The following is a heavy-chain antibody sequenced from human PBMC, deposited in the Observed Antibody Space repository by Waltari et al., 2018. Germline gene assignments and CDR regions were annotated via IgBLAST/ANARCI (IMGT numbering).Heavy chain of an antibody. CDR3: AKDAFGNTYLDH. D-gene: IGHD3-10*01. CDR1: GFSLGTYG. CDR2: IFFGGGDS. J-gene: IGHJ4*02. V-gene: IGHV3-30*19. Sequence: QVQLVESGGGVVQPGMDLRLPFAASGFSLGTYGMPWVRQAPGKGLEWVALIFFGGGDSFYADSVRGRFTISRDNSKNTLYLDINSLRLDDTAIYYCAKDAFGNTYLDHWGQGTLVTVSS.